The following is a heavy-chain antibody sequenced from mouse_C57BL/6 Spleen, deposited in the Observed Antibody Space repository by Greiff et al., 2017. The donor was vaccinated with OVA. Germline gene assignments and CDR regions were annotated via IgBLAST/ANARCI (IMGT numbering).Heavy chain of an antibody. Sequence: EVKLMESGEGLVKPGGSLKLSCAASGFTFSSYAMSWVRQTPEKRLEWVAYISSGGDYIYYADTVKGRFTISRDNARNTLYLQMSSLKSEDTAMYYCTRDPGYGNYVWFAYWGQGTLVTVSA. V-gene: IGHV5-9-1*02. D-gene: IGHD2-1*01. CDR2: ISSGGDYI. CDR3: TRDPGYGNYVWFAY. J-gene: IGHJ3*01. CDR1: GFTFSSYA.